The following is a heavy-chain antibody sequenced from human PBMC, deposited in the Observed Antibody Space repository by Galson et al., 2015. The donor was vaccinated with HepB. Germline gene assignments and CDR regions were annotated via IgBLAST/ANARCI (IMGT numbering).Heavy chain of an antibody. Sequence: SLRHSCAASGFTFSDYYMSWIRQAPGKGLEWVSYISSSSSYTNYADSVKGRFTISRDNAKNSLYLQMNSLRAEDTAVYYCARDGSGIHYYGMDVWGQGTTVTVSS. V-gene: IGHV3-11*05. CDR3: ARDGSGIHYYGMDV. J-gene: IGHJ6*02. D-gene: IGHD3-10*01. CDR1: GFTFSDYY. CDR2: ISSSSSYT.